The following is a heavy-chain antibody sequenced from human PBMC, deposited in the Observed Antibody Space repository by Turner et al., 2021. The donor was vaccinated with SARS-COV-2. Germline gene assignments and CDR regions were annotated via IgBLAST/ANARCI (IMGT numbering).Heavy chain of an antibody. CDR2: IDYSGST. D-gene: IGHD3-22*01. J-gene: IGHJ6*02. V-gene: IGHV4-39*01. CDR1: GGSISSSSYY. Sequence: QLQLQESGPGLVKPSETLSLTCTVSGGSISSSSYYWGWIRQPPGKGLEWIGSIDYSGSTYYNPSLKSRVTISVDTSKNQFSLKLSSVTAADTAVYYCAGEEVVFRASHTLYYYGMDVWGQGTTVTVSS. CDR3: AGEEVVFRASHTLYYYGMDV.